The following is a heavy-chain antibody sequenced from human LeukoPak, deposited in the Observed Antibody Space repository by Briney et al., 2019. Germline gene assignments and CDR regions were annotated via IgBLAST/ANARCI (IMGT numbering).Heavy chain of an antibody. Sequence: ASVKVSCKASGYTFTSYGISWVRQAPGQGLEWMGWISAYNGNTNYAQKLRGRVTMTTDTSTSTAYMELRSLRPDDTALYYCAKAQRRVRGVSLLLYYYYGMDVWGQGTTVTVSS. CDR3: AKAQRRVRGVSLLLYYYYGMDV. J-gene: IGHJ6*02. V-gene: IGHV1-18*01. CDR2: ISAYNGNT. CDR1: GYTFTSYG. D-gene: IGHD3-10*01.